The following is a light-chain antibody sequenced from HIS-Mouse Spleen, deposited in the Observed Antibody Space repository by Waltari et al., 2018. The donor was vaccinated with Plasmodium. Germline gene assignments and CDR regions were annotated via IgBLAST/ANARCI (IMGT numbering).Light chain of an antibody. CDR3: SSYAGSSV. V-gene: IGLV2-8*01. CDR2: EVS. CDR1: SSDVGGSNY. J-gene: IGLJ1*01. Sequence: QSALTQPPSASGSPGQSVTISCTGTSSDVGGSNYVSWYQQHPGKAPKLMIYEVSTRPSGVPDRFSGSKSGNTASLTVSGLQAEDEADYYCSSYAGSSVFGTGTKVTVL.